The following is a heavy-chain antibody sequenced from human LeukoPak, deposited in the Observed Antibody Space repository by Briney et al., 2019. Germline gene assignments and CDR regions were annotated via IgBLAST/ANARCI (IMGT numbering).Heavy chain of an antibody. V-gene: IGHV3-23*01. J-gene: IGHJ4*02. Sequence: GGSLRLSCAASGFTFSSYAMTWVRQAPGKGLEWVSGISGSGGSTYYADSVKGRFTISRDNSKNTLYLQMNSLRVEDTAVYYCATTNASWHPFDYWGQGTLVTVSS. D-gene: IGHD2-2*01. CDR3: ATTNASWHPFDY. CDR1: GFTFSSYA. CDR2: ISGSGGST.